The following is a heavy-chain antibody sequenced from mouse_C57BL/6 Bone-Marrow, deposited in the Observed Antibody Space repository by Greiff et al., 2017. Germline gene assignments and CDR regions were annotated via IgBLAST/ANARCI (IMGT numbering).Heavy chain of an antibody. Sequence: VQLQQSGPVLVKPGASVTMSCKASGYTFTDYYMNWVKQSHGKSLEWIGVINPYNGGASYNQKFKGKATLTVDKSSSTAYMELNSLTSEDSAVYYCARWGQLRLQYYAMDYWGQGTSVTVSS. CDR1: GYTFTDYY. V-gene: IGHV1-19*01. CDR3: ARWGQLRLQYYAMDY. CDR2: INPYNGGA. J-gene: IGHJ4*01. D-gene: IGHD3-2*02.